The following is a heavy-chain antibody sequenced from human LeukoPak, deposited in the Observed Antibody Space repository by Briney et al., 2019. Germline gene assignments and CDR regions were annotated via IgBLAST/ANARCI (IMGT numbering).Heavy chain of an antibody. V-gene: IGHV1-18*01. J-gene: IGHJ4*02. Sequence: ASVKVSCKASGYTFTGYGISWVRQAPGQGLEWMGWISAYNGNTNYAQKLQGRVTMTTDTSTSTAYMELRSLRSDDTAVYYCARDGYYYDSSGYYYWGQGTLVTVSS. D-gene: IGHD3-22*01. CDR2: ISAYNGNT. CDR3: ARDGYYYDSSGYYY. CDR1: GYTFTGYG.